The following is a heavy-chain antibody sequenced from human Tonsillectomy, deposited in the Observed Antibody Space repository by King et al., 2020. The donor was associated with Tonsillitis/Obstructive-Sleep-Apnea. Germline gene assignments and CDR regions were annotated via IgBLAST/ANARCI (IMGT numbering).Heavy chain of an antibody. D-gene: IGHD3-16*01. V-gene: IGHV7-4-1*02. J-gene: IGHJ4*02. CDR2: INTNTGSP. Sequence: GQQVQSGSELKKPGASVKVSCKASGYTFNKYAMMWVRQAPGQGLEWMGWINTNTGSPTYAQGFTGRFVFSFDTSVRTAYVQISSLKGEDTAMYYCAREFTTGFWGPDYWGQGTLVTVSS. CDR3: AREFTTGFWGPDY. CDR1: GYTFNKYA.